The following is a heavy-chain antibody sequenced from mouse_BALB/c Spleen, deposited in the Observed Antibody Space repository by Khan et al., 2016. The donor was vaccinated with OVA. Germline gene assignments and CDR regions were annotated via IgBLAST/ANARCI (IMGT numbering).Heavy chain of an antibody. CDR3: ARSDGYYGRGAMDY. V-gene: IGHV5-9-3*01. Sequence: EVKREEAGGGLVKPGGSLKVSCTVSGFTLSRYAMSWVRQTPEKRLEWVATISSGGTYTYYPDSVKGRFTISRDNAENTLYLQMSSLRSEDTAMYYCARSDGYYGRGAMDYWGQGTSVTVSS. J-gene: IGHJ4*01. CDR2: ISSGGTYT. D-gene: IGHD2-3*01. CDR1: GFTLSRYA.